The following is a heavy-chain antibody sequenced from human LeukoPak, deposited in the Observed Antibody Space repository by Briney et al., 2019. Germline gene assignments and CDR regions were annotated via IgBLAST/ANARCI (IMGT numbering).Heavy chain of an antibody. CDR1: EFTLSNSG. D-gene: IGHD2-2*02. CDR3: ARSWSRVLVPPAIDS. J-gene: IGHJ4*02. V-gene: IGHV3-30*19. CDR2: IEYDGGNK. Sequence: QTGGSLRLTCAASEFTLSNSGMHWVRQAPGKGLEWVAFIEYDGGNKYYADSVKGRFTISRDNSKNTLYLQLNTLRVEDTAVYYCARSWSRVLVPPAIDSWGQGTLVTVSS.